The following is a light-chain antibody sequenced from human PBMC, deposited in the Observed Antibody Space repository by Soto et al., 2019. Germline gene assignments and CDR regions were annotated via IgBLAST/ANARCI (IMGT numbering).Light chain of an antibody. Sequence: DIQMTQSPSTLSASVGDSVTITCRASQTISPWLAWYQQKPGKAPNLLIYKASSLQSGVPSRFSGGGSGTEFTLTISSLQPYDFATYYCQQYKSYSLYTFGQGTKLEIK. CDR1: QTISPW. V-gene: IGKV1-5*03. CDR2: KAS. J-gene: IGKJ2*01. CDR3: QQYKSYSLYT.